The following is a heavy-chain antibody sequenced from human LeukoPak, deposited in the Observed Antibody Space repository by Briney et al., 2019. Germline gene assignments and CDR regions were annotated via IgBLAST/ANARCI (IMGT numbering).Heavy chain of an antibody. V-gene: IGHV3-66*02. CDR3: ARAEQLLLDY. D-gene: IGHD6-6*01. Sequence: GGSLRLSCAASGFTVSSNYMGWVRQAPGKGLEWVSVIYSGGSTYYADSVKGRFTISRDNSKNTLYLQMNSLRVEDTAVYYCARAEQLLLDYWGQGTLVTVSS. J-gene: IGHJ4*02. CDR2: IYSGGST. CDR1: GFTVSSNY.